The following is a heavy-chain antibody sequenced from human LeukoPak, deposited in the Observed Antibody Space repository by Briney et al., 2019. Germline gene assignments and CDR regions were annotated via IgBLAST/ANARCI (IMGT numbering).Heavy chain of an antibody. D-gene: IGHD5-12*01. CDR1: GGSFSGYY. V-gene: IGHV4-34*01. Sequence: SETLSLTCAVYGGSFSGYYWSWIRQPPGKGLEWIGEINHSGSTNYNPSPKSRVTISVDTSKNQFSLKLSSVTAADTAVYYCARAVRGYSGSKYYFDYWGQGTLVTVSS. J-gene: IGHJ4*02. CDR2: INHSGST. CDR3: ARAVRGYSGSKYYFDY.